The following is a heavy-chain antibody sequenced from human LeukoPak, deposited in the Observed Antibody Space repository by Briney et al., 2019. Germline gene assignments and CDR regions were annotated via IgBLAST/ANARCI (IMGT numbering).Heavy chain of an antibody. CDR3: AKDLYYDSSGTH. D-gene: IGHD3-22*01. CDR2: ISSSGSTI. CDR1: GFTFSDYY. V-gene: IGHV3-11*01. Sequence: GGSLRLSCAASGFTFSDYYMSWIRQAPGKGLEWVSYISSSGSTIYYADSVKGRFTISRDNAKNSLYLQMNSLRAEDTALYYCAKDLYYDSSGTHWGQGTLVTVSS. J-gene: IGHJ1*01.